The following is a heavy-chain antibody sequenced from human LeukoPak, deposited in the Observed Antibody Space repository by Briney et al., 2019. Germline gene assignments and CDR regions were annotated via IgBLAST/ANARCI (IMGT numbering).Heavy chain of an antibody. V-gene: IGHV3-23*01. D-gene: IGHD3-22*01. CDR1: GFTFSSYA. CDR3: ARALSQYYYDSSSAY. CDR2: ISGSGGST. J-gene: IGHJ4*02. Sequence: GGSLRPSCAASGFTFSSYAMSWVRQAPGKGLEWVSAISGSGGSTYYADSVKRRFTISRDNSKNTLYLQMNCLRAEDTARYYCARALSQYYYDSSSAYWGQGTLVTVSS.